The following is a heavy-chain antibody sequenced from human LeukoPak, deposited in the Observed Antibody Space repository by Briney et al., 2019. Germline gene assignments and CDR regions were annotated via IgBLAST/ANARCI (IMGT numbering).Heavy chain of an antibody. CDR2: IYSGGST. J-gene: IGHJ4*02. CDR3: ARDKAHSSSSGDNYFDY. V-gene: IGHV3-66*01. CDR1: GFTVSSNY. D-gene: IGHD6-6*01. Sequence: QSGGSLRLSCAASGFTVSSNYMSWVRRAPGKGLEWVSVIYSGGSTYYADSVKGRFTISRDNSKNTLYLQMNSLRAEDTAVYYCARDKAHSSSSGDNYFDYWGQGTLVTVSS.